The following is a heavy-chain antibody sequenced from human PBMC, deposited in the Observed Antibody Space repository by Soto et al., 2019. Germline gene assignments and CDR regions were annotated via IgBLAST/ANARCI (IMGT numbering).Heavy chain of an antibody. D-gene: IGHD6-13*01. J-gene: IGHJ4*02. V-gene: IGHV4-39*01. CDR3: ARRQSSSWYGL. CDR1: GGSISSSSYY. Sequence: PSETLSLTCTVSGGSISSSSYYWGWIRQPPGKGLEWIGSIYYSGSTYYNPSLKSRVTISVDTSKNQFSLKLSSVTAADTAVYYCARRQSSSWYGLWGQGTLVTVPQ. CDR2: IYYSGST.